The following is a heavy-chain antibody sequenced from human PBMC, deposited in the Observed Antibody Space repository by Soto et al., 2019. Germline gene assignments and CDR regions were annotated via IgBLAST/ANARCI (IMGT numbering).Heavy chain of an antibody. D-gene: IGHD2-2*01. V-gene: IGHV4-34*01. Sequence: SETLSLTCAVYGGSFSGYYWSWIRQPPGKGLEWIGEINHSGSTNYNPSLKSRVTISVDTSKNQFSLKLSSVTAADTAVYYCARDTQGIVVVPAPKDGMEVWGQGTTVTVSS. CDR3: ARDTQGIVVVPAPKDGMEV. CDR1: GGSFSGYY. CDR2: INHSGST. J-gene: IGHJ6*02.